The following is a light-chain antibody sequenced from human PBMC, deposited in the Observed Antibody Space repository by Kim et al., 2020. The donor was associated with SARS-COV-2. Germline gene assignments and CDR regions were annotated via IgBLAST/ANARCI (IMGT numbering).Light chain of an antibody. CDR1: QSVSSN. V-gene: IGKV3-15*01. CDR2: GAS. J-gene: IGKJ5*01. Sequence: VSPGDSATLSCSARQSVSSNLAWYQQNPGPAPRLLIYGASTRATGIPARFSGSWSGTEFTLTISSLQSEDFAVYYCQQYNNWPITFGQGTRLEIK. CDR3: QQYNNWPIT.